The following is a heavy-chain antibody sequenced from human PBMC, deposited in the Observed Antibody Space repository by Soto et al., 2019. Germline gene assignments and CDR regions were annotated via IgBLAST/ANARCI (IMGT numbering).Heavy chain of an antibody. V-gene: IGHV1-8*01. CDR1: GYTFTRYD. J-gene: IGHJ5*02. CDR2: MNPNSGNT. CDR3: ARSFSSWHKKGPMRIDP. Sequence: GASVKVSCKASGYTFTRYDINWVRQATGQGLEWMGWMNPNSGNTGYAQKFQGRVTMTRNTSISTAYMELSSLRSEDTAVYYCARSFSSWHKKGPMRIDPSGQGTLVSVSS. D-gene: IGHD6-13*01.